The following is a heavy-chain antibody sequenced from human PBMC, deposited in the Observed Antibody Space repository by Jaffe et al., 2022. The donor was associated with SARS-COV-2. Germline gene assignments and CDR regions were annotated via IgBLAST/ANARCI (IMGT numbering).Heavy chain of an antibody. V-gene: IGHV4-34*01. J-gene: IGHJ4*02. CDR3: AIPSYYDSSGYYPYY. Sequence: QVQLQQWGAGLLKPSETLSLTCAVYGGSFSGYYWSWIRQPPGKGLEWIGEINHSGSTNYNPSLKSRVTISVDTSKNQFSLKLSSVTAADTAVYYCAIPSYYDSSGYYPYYWGQGTLVTVSS. CDR1: GGSFSGYY. D-gene: IGHD3-22*01. CDR2: INHSGST.